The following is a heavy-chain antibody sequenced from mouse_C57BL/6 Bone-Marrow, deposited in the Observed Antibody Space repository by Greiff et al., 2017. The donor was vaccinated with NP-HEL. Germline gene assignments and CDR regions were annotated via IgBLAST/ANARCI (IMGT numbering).Heavy chain of an antibody. CDR1: GYTFTSYW. D-gene: IGHD2-10*02. Sequence: QVQLKQPGTELVKPGASVKLSCKASGYTFTSYWMHWVKQRPGQGLEWIGNINPSNGGTNYNEKFKSKATLTVDKSSSTAYMQLSSLTSEDSAVYYCARAGYGNYEAWFAYWGQGTLVTVSA. CDR3: ARAGYGNYEAWFAY. J-gene: IGHJ3*01. CDR2: INPSNGGT. V-gene: IGHV1-53*01.